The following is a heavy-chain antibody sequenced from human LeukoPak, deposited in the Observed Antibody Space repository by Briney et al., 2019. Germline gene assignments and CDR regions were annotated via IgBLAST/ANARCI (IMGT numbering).Heavy chain of an antibody. J-gene: IGHJ4*02. V-gene: IGHV3-30*02. D-gene: IGHD3-10*01. CDR2: IRYDGNNK. CDR3: AKDKRFLWFGELSD. CDR1: GLTFSNYG. Sequence: PGGSLRLSCAASGLTFSNYGMHWVRQAPGKGLEWVAFIRYDGNNKYYADSVKGRFIISRDNSKNTLFLQMNSLRADDTAVYYCAKDKRFLWFGELSDWGQGTLVTVSS.